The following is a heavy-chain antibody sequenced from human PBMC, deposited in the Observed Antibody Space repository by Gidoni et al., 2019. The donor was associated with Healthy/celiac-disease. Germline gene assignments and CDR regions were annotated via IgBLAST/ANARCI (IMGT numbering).Heavy chain of an antibody. V-gene: IGHV3-66*01. D-gene: IGHD1-26*01. CDR2: IYSGGRT. J-gene: IGHJ4*02. Sequence: EVQLVESGGGLVQPGGSLRLSCAASGFTVSSNYMSWVRQAPGKGREWVSVIYSGGRTYYPDSGKGRFTISRDNSKNTLYLQMNSLRAEDTAVYYCVIVGATDYFDYWGQGTLVTVSS. CDR3: VIVGATDYFDY. CDR1: GFTVSSNY.